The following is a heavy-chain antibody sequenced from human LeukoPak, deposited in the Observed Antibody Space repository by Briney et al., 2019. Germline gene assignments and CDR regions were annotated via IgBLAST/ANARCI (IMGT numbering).Heavy chain of an antibody. CDR3: AKGGEICSGGSCSPGY. CDR1: GFTFSSYA. V-gene: IGHV3-30*18. CDR2: LSSDGSNK. J-gene: IGHJ4*02. D-gene: IGHD2-15*01. Sequence: GGSLRLSCAASGFTFSSYAMSWVRQAPGKGLEWVAVLSSDGSNKYYTDSVKGRFTISRDNSKDTLYLQMNSLRVEDTALYYCAKGGEICSGGSCSPGYWGQGTLVTVSS.